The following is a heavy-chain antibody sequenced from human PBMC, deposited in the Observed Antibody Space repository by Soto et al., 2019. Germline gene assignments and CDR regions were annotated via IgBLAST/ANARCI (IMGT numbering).Heavy chain of an antibody. D-gene: IGHD3-22*01. CDR2: ISGSGGST. J-gene: IGHJ1*01. Sequence: PGGSLRLSCAASGFTFSSYAMSWVRQAPGKGLKWVSAISGSGGSTYYADSVKGRFTISRDNSKNTLYLQMNSLRAEDTAVYYCAASSQNKYYYDSSGYTSAEYFQHWGQGTLVTVSS. CDR3: AASSQNKYYYDSSGYTSAEYFQH. V-gene: IGHV3-23*01. CDR1: GFTFSSYA.